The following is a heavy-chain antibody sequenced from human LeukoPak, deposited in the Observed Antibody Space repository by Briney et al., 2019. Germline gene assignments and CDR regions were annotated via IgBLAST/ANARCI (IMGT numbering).Heavy chain of an antibody. CDR1: GDSITRYF. V-gene: IGHV4-59*01. J-gene: IGHJ4*02. Sequence: SETLSLTCAVSGDSITRYFWSWIRQPPGKGLEWVGYISYSGNTNYNPSLKSRVTISLDTSENQFSLNLSSVTTADTAVYYCARGPGRIAAAGHFDYWGQGTLVTVSS. D-gene: IGHD6-13*01. CDR2: ISYSGNT. CDR3: ARGPGRIAAAGHFDY.